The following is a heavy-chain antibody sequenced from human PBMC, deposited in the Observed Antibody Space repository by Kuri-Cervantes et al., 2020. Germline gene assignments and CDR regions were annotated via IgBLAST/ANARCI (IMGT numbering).Heavy chain of an antibody. CDR3: ARDPSALGIDYYYYYMDV. D-gene: IGHD7-27*01. CDR2: ISGSGGST. Sequence: GGSLRLSCAASGFTFSNYAMSWVRQAPGKGLEWVSAISGSGGSTYYVDSVKGRFTISRDNSKNVLYLQMNSLRAEDTAVYYCARDPSALGIDYYYYYMDVWGKGTTVTVSS. J-gene: IGHJ6*03. CDR1: GFTFSNYA. V-gene: IGHV3-23*01.